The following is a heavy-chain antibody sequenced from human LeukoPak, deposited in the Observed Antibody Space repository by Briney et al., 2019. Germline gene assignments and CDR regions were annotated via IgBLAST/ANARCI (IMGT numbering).Heavy chain of an antibody. V-gene: IGHV4-59*01. CDR2: IYYSGST. D-gene: IGHD6-13*01. CDR1: GGSISSYY. CDR3: ARQGGYSSSPDY. Sequence: SETLSLTCTVSGGSISSYYWSWIRQPPGKGLEWIGYIYYSGSTNYNPSLKSRVTISVDTSKNQFSLKLSSVTAADTAVYYCARQGGYSSSPDYWGQGTLVTVSS. J-gene: IGHJ4*02.